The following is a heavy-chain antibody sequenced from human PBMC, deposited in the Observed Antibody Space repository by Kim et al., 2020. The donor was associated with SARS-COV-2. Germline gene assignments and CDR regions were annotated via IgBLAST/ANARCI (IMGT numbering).Heavy chain of an antibody. Sequence: GGSLRLSCAASGFTFSSYAMHWVRQAPGKGLEWVAVLSYDGSKKYYVDSVKGRFTISRDNSKNTLYLQMNSLRAEDTAVYYCASGKSPDTIFGVPDYWGQGALVTVSS. CDR2: LSYDGSKK. CDR3: ASGKSPDTIFGVPDY. V-gene: IGHV3-30*04. D-gene: IGHD3-3*01. CDR1: GFTFSSYA. J-gene: IGHJ4*02.